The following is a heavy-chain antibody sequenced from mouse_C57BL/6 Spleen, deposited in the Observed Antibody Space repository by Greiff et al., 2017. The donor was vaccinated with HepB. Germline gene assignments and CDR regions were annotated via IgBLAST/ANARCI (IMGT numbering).Heavy chain of an antibody. CDR2: IDPSDSYT. D-gene: IGHD2-2*01. CDR1: GYTFTSYW. Sequence: QVQLQQPGAELVRPGTSVKLSCKASGYTFTSYWMHWVKQRPGQGLEWIGVIDPSDSYTNYNQKFKGKATLTVDTSSSTAYMQLSSLTSEDSAVYYCARSWGYDYAMDYWGQGTSVTVSS. J-gene: IGHJ4*01. CDR3: ARSWGYDYAMDY. V-gene: IGHV1-59*01.